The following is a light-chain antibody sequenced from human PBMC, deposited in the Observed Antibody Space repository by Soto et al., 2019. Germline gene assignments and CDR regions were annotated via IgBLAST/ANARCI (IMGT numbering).Light chain of an antibody. Sequence: NFMLTQPHSVSESPGKTVTISCTRSSGNIASNYVQWYQQRPGSSPTTVIYEDNLRPSGVPDRFSGSIDSSSNSASLTNSRLKTEDEADPYCPSYDSSNVLFRGRTKLTVL. CDR3: PSYDSSNVL. CDR2: EDN. CDR1: SGNIASNY. J-gene: IGLJ2*01. V-gene: IGLV6-57*01.